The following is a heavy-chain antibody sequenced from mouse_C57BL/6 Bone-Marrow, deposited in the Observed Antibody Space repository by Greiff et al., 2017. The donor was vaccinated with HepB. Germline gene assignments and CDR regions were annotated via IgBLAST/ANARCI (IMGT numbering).Heavy chain of an antibody. CDR3: ARPYYYGSSYYFDY. CDR1: GYTFTSYG. V-gene: IGHV1-81*01. Sequence: QVQLKESGAELARPGASVKLSCKASGYTFTSYGISWVKQRTGQGLEWIGEIYPRSGNTYYNEKFKGKATLTADKSSSTAYMELRSLTSEDSAVYVCARPYYYGSSYYFDYWGQGTTLTVSS. J-gene: IGHJ2*01. D-gene: IGHD1-1*01. CDR2: IYPRSGNT.